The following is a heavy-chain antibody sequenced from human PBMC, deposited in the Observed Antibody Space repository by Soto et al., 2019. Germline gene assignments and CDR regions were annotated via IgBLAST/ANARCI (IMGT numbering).Heavy chain of an antibody. CDR3: ARDRGYYDSSGYYYGRFDY. CDR1: GGSLSGYY. D-gene: IGHD3-22*01. V-gene: IGHV4-34*01. Sequence: SETLSLTCAVYGGSLSGYYRSWIRQPPGKGLEWIGEINHSGSTNYNPSLKSRVTISVDTSKNQFSLKLSSVTAADTAVYYCARDRGYYDSSGYYYGRFDYWGQGTLVTVSS. J-gene: IGHJ4*02. CDR2: INHSGST.